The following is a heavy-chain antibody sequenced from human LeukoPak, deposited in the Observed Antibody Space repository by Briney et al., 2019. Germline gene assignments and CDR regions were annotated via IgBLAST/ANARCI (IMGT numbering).Heavy chain of an antibody. CDR2: IYTSGST. J-gene: IGHJ6*03. D-gene: IGHD6-19*01. CDR1: GGSISSYY. V-gene: IGHV4-4*07. CDR3: ASGIAVAGTSLNYYYYYMDV. Sequence: SETLSLTCTVSGGSISSYYWSWIRQPAGKGLEWIGRIYTSGSTNYNPSLKSRVTMSVDTSKNQFSLKLSSVTAADTAVYYCASGIAVAGTSLNYYYYYMDVWGKGTTVTVSS.